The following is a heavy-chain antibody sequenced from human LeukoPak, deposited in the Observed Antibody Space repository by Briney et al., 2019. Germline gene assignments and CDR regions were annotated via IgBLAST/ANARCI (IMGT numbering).Heavy chain of an antibody. Sequence: GGSLRLSCAPSGFTFSNAWMTWVRQAPGKGLEWLSYISSGSSTIYYADSVKGRFTISRDNAKNSLYLQMNSLRDEDTAAYYCARDLGYSGDYWGQGTLVTVSS. CDR2: ISSGSSTI. V-gene: IGHV3-48*02. J-gene: IGHJ4*02. CDR1: GFTFSNAW. CDR3: ARDLGYSGDY. D-gene: IGHD5-18*01.